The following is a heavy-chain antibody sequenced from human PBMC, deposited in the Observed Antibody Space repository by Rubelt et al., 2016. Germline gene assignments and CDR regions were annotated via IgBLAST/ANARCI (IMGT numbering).Heavy chain of an antibody. Sequence: EVQLVESGGGLVQPGGSLRLSCAASGFTFSDYAMNWVRQSPGKGLEWVAYITGGSTTKYYADSVRGRFTISRDNAKNSLYLQLNRLRAEDTAVYYCARAVSNNYGKCDQWGQGTLVTVSS. V-gene: IGHV3-48*04. CDR3: ARAVSNNYGKCDQ. D-gene: IGHD5-24*01. CDR1: GFTFSDYA. J-gene: IGHJ4*02. CDR2: ITGGSTTK.